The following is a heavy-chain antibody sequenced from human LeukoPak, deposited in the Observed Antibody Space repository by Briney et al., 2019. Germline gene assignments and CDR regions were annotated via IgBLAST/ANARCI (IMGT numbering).Heavy chain of an antibody. D-gene: IGHD1-1*01. CDR3: AKEVPSVADPYYYYGMDV. CDR1: GFTFSSYG. J-gene: IGHJ6*02. CDR2: ISYDGSNK. V-gene: IGHV3-30*18. Sequence: GGSLRLSCAASGFTFSSYGMHWVRQAPGKGLEWVAVISYDGSNKYYADSVKGRFTISRDNSKNTLYLQMNSLRAEDTAVYYCAKEVPSVADPYYYYGMDVWGQGTTVTVSS.